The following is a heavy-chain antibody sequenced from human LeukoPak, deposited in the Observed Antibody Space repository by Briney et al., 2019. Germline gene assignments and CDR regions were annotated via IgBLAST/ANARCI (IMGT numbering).Heavy chain of an antibody. D-gene: IGHD3-22*01. V-gene: IGHV4-30-2*01. CDR2: IYHTGST. J-gene: IGHJ3*02. CDR3: ARGSVYDSSTFDI. Sequence: SQTLSLTCAVSGGSISSGGYFCGWIRQPPGKGLEFIGYIYHTGSTNYNPSLKSRVAISVDRSKNQFSLKLTSVTAADTAVYYCARGSVYDSSTFDIWGQGTMVTVSS. CDR1: GGSISSGGYF.